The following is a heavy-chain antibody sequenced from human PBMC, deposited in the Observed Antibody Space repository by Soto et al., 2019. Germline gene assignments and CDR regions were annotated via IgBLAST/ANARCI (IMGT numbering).Heavy chain of an antibody. V-gene: IGHV3-23*01. CDR1: GFTFSSYA. CDR2: ISGSGGST. D-gene: IGHD3-10*01. CDR3: AKDWLAVRGEPPTD. J-gene: IGHJ4*02. Sequence: EVQLLESGGVLVQPGGSLRLSCAASGFTFSSYAMSWVRQAPGQGLEWVSAISGSGGSTYYADSVKGRFTISRDNSKNTLYLQMNSLRAEDTAVYYCAKDWLAVRGEPPTDWGQGTLVTVSS.